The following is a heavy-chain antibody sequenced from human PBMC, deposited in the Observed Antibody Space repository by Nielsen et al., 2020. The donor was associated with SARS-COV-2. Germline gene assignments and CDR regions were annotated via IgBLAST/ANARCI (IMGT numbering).Heavy chain of an antibody. CDR3: AKDRGVPSRIAAAGTGFPFFYYYYGMDV. D-gene: IGHD6-13*01. CDR1: GFTFSSYG. CDR2: ISYDGSNK. J-gene: IGHJ6*02. Sequence: GESLKISCAASGFTFSSYGMHWVRQAPGKGLEWVAVISYDGSNKYYADSVKGRFTISRDNSKNTLYLQMNSLRAEDTAVYYCAKDRGVPSRIAAAGTGFPFFYYYYGMDVWGQGTTVTVSS. V-gene: IGHV3-30*18.